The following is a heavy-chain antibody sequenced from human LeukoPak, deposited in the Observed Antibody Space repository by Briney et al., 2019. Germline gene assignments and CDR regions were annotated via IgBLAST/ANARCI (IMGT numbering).Heavy chain of an antibody. V-gene: IGHV1-69*13. CDR1: GGTFSSYA. Sequence: ASVKVSCKASGGTFSSYAISRVRQAPGQGLEWMGGIIPIFGTANYAQKFQGRVTITADESTSTAYMELSSLRSEDTAVYYCNLKGSEDYYDSSGYYYYFDYWGQGTLVTVSS. CDR2: IIPIFGTA. CDR3: NLKGSEDYYDSSGYYYYFDY. J-gene: IGHJ4*02. D-gene: IGHD3-22*01.